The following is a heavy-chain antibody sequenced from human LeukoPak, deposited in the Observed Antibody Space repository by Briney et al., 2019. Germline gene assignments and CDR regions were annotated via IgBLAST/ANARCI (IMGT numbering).Heavy chain of an antibody. CDR3: ARSLPYGTTWYGRSDF. D-gene: IGHD6-13*01. Sequence: GGSLRLSCAASGFTVSSNYMSWVRQAPGKGLEWVANIRQDGDTKYYVDSVKGRFTISRGNAMNSLYLQMNSLRAEDTAIYYCARSLPYGTTWYGRSDFWGQGTLVTVSS. CDR1: GFTVSSNY. J-gene: IGHJ4*02. V-gene: IGHV3-7*03. CDR2: IRQDGDTK.